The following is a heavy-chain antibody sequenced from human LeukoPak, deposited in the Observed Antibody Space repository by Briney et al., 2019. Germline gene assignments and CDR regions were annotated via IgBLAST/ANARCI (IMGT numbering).Heavy chain of an antibody. CDR2: VLDSGGST. CDR3: ARDTVNGPFVISLDL. CDR1: GFTFSFYA. V-gene: IGHV3-23*01. D-gene: IGHD2-8*01. Sequence: GGSLRLSCAASGFTFSFYAMSWVRQAPGQGLEWVSTVLDSGGSTYSADSVKGRFTISRDNSKNTLYLHLNSLRDEDTAVYYCARDTVNGPFVISLDLWGQGVLVTVSS. J-gene: IGHJ5*02.